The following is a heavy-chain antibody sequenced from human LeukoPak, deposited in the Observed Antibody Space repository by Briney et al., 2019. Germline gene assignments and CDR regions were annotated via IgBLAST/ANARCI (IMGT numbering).Heavy chain of an antibody. CDR3: VRLRRNSDTSGYYYYYDF. V-gene: IGHV3-21*01. CDR2: ISARSNYI. J-gene: IGHJ4*02. Sequence: GGSLRLSCAASGYTFSSFSINWVRQAPGKGLEWVSSISARSNYIYYADSVRGRFSISRDDARDSLYLQMNSLRAEDTAVYYCVRLRRNSDTSGYYYYYDFWGQGTLVTVSS. D-gene: IGHD3-22*01. CDR1: GYTFSSFS.